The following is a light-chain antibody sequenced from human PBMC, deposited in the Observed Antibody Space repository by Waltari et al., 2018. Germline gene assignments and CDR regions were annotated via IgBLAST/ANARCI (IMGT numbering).Light chain of an antibody. CDR3: CSYAGNYIWV. CDR2: DVT. V-gene: IGLV2-23*02. J-gene: IGLJ3*02. CDR1: SSDIGRYDL. Sequence: QSALTQPAAVSGSPGQSVTISCTGASSDIGRYDLVSWYQQHPGNAPKLVISDVTKRPSGVSDRFSGSKSGDTASLTISGLQFEDEADYYCCSYAGNYIWVFGGGTRSTVL.